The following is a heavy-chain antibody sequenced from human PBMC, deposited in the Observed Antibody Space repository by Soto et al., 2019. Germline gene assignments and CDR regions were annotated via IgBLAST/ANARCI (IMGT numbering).Heavy chain of an antibody. CDR2: VYFSGST. D-gene: IGHD3-3*01. V-gene: IGHV4-61*08. CDR3: AGGVGLEWLLDY. CDR1: GDSVSSGDYY. Sequence: SETLSLTCSVSGDSVSSGDYYWSWIRQPPGKGLEWIGHVYFSGSTNYIPSLKSRLPMSVDTAKNQFSLKLNSVTAADTAVYYCAGGVGLEWLLDYWGQGTLVTVSS. J-gene: IGHJ4*02.